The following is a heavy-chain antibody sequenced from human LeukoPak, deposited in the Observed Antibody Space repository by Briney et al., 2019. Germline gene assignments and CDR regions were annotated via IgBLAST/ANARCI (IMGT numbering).Heavy chain of an antibody. V-gene: IGHV4-4*07. J-gene: IGHJ3*02. Sequence: SETLSLTCTVSGGSISSYYWSWIRQPAGKGLEWIGRIYTSGSTNYNPSLKSRVTMSVDTSKNQFSLKLSSVTAADTAVYYCARGSTILRYFDWATYAFDIWGQGTMVTVSS. CDR1: GGSISSYY. CDR2: IYTSGST. D-gene: IGHD3-9*01. CDR3: ARGSTILRYFDWATYAFDI.